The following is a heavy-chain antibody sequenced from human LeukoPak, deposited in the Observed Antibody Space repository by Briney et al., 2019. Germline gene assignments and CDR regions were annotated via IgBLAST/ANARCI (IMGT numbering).Heavy chain of an antibody. CDR2: ITTSTGNP. D-gene: IGHD5/OR15-5a*01. J-gene: IGHJ4*02. V-gene: IGHV7-4-1*02. CDR1: GYTFTDYY. Sequence: ASVKVSCRASGYTFTDYYVHWLRQAPGQGLEWMGWITTSTGNPTYAQGFTGRFVFSLDTSVSTTYLHINSLKAEDTAVYYCARDASTINFDYWGQGTLVTVSS. CDR3: ARDASTINFDY.